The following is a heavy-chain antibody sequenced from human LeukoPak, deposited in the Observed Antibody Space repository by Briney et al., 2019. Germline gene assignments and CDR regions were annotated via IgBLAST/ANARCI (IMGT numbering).Heavy chain of an antibody. CDR2: MNPNSGNT. Sequence: ASVKVSCKASGGTFSSYAISWVRQATGQGLEWMGWMNPNSGNTGYAQKFQGRVTMTRNTSISTAYMELSSLRSEDTAVYYCARGRGCSGGSCYLRPYNWFDPWGQGTLVIVSS. D-gene: IGHD2-15*01. CDR1: GGTFSSYA. V-gene: IGHV1-8*02. CDR3: ARGRGCSGGSCYLRPYNWFDP. J-gene: IGHJ5*02.